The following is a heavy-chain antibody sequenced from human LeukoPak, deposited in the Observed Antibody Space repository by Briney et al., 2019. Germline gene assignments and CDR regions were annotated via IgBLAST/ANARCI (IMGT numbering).Heavy chain of an antibody. D-gene: IGHD2-2*01. V-gene: IGHV4-34*01. Sequence: TSETLSLTCAVYGGSFSGYYWSWIRQPPGKGLEWIGEINHSGSTNYNPSLKSRVTISVDTSKNQFSLKLSSVTAADTAVYYCARVGRVVVTPQDIYYYYGMDVWGQGTTVTVSS. J-gene: IGHJ6*02. CDR2: INHSGST. CDR3: ARVGRVVVTPQDIYYYYGMDV. CDR1: GGSFSGYY.